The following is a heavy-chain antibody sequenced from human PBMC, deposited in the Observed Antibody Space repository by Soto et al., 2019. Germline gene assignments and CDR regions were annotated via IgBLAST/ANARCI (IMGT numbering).Heavy chain of an antibody. CDR2: ISGSGGST. CDR1: GFTFSSYA. CDR3: AKGKVRGVIITEWDY. Sequence: EVQLLESGGGLVQPGGSLRLSCAASGFTFSSYAMSWVRQAPGKGLEWVSAISGSGGSTYYTDSVKGRFTISRDNSKNTLYLQMNSLRAEDTAVYYCAKGKVRGVIITEWDYWGQGTLVTVSS. V-gene: IGHV3-23*01. D-gene: IGHD3-10*01. J-gene: IGHJ4*02.